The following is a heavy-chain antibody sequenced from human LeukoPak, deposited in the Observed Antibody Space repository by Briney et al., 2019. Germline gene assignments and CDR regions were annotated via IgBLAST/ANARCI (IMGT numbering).Heavy chain of an antibody. Sequence: SQTLSLTCTVFGASISSGSYYWSWIRQPAGKGLEWIGRIYSSGNTNYNPSLKSRVTISVDTSKNQFSLKLSSMTATDTAMYYCARVLRTLSDAFDIWGQGTMVTVSS. CDR3: ARVLRTLSDAFDI. J-gene: IGHJ3*02. CDR2: IYSSGNT. CDR1: GASISSGSYY. D-gene: IGHD3-16*02. V-gene: IGHV4-61*02.